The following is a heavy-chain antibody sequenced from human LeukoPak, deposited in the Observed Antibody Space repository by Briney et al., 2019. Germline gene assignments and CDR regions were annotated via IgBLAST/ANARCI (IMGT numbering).Heavy chain of an antibody. Sequence: GGSLRLSCAASGFSFSGYGMHWVRQVPGKGLEWVAFIRYDGITKFYIDSVKGRFAISRDNSKNTLSLQMNSLRTEDTAVYYCAALHTGTFVDYWGQGTLVTVSS. CDR1: GFSFSGYG. CDR2: IRYDGITK. CDR3: AALHTGTFVDY. D-gene: IGHD4-17*01. V-gene: IGHV3-30*02. J-gene: IGHJ4*02.